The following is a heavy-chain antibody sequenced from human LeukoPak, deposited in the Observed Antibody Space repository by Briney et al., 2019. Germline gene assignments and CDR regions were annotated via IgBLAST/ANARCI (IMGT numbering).Heavy chain of an antibody. J-gene: IGHJ4*02. Sequence: GGSLRLSCAASGFTVSNNYMIRVRQAPGKGLEWVSLFHTGGETEYADSVKGRFTMSRDTSQNTVSLHMNSLRAEDTAVYYCARGFAPAYNFGVFDYWGQGTLVTVSS. CDR2: FHTGGET. D-gene: IGHD5-24*01. CDR1: GFTVSNNY. CDR3: ARGFAPAYNFGVFDY. V-gene: IGHV3-53*01.